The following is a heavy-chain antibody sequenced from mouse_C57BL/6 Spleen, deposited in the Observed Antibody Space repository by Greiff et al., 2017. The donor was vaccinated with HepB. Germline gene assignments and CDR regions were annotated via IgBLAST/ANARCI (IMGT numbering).Heavy chain of an antibody. V-gene: IGHV1-52*01. CDR2: IDPSDSET. D-gene: IGHD2-4*01. Sequence: QVQLQQPGAELVRPGSSVKLSCKASGYTFTSYWMHWVKQRPIQGLEWIGNIDPSDSETHYNQKFKDKATLTVDKSSSTAYMQLSSLTSEDSAVYYCASRGNFYYDYDNFDYWGQGTTLTVSS. J-gene: IGHJ2*01. CDR1: GYTFTSYW. CDR3: ASRGNFYYDYDNFDY.